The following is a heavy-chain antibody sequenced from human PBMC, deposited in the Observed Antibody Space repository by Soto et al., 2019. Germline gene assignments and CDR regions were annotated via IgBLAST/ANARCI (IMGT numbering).Heavy chain of an antibody. J-gene: IGHJ5*02. CDR3: ARALRASWFDP. CDR2: ISSSSAYI. V-gene: IGHV3-21*01. D-gene: IGHD5-12*01. Sequence: GGSLRLSCAASGFTFSSYSMNWVRQAPGRGLEWVSSISSSSAYIYYADSVKGRFTISRDNAKDSLYLQMNSLRAEDTAVYYCARALRASWFDPWGHGTLVTVSS. CDR1: GFTFSSYS.